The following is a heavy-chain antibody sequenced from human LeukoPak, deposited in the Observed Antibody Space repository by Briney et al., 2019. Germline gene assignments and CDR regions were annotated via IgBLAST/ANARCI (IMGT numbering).Heavy chain of an antibody. CDR2: IYYSGST. V-gene: IGHV4-59*01. Sequence: SETLSLTCTVSGGSISSYYWSWIRQPPGKGLEWIGYIYYSGSTNYNPSLKSRATISVDTSKNQFSLKLSSVTAADTAVYYCAREFKGWFDPWGQGTLVTVSS. CDR3: AREFKGWFDP. J-gene: IGHJ5*02. CDR1: GGSISSYY.